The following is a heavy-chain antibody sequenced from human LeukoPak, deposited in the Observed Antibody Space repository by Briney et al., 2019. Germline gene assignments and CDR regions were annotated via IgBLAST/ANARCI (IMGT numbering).Heavy chain of an antibody. D-gene: IGHD4-17*01. CDR1: GLAFRNYA. V-gene: IGHV3-23*01. CDR2: IRGSGGDI. J-gene: IGHJ3*01. CDR3: GKDPNGDYVGAFDF. Sequence: GGSLRLSCVASGLAFRNYAMTWVRQAPGKGLEWVSVIRGSGGDIRYADSVKGRFTISRDNSVNTLYLQMNSLRTEDTAVYYCGKDPNGDYVGAFDFWGQGTMVTVSS.